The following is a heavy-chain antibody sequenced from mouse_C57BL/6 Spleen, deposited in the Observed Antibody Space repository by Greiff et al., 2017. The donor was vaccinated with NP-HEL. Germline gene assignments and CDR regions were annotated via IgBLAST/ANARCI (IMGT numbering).Heavy chain of an antibody. D-gene: IGHD1-1*01. J-gene: IGHJ3*01. CDR2: IDPSDSET. V-gene: IGHV1-52*01. CDR1: GYTFTSYW. CDR3: ARQYGSSLAWFAY. Sequence: QVQLQQPGAELVRPGSSVKLSCKASGYTFTSYWMHWVKQRPIQGLEWIGNIDPSDSETHYNQKFKDKATLTVDKSSSTAYMQRSSLTSEDSAVYYCARQYGSSLAWFAYWGQGTLVTVSA.